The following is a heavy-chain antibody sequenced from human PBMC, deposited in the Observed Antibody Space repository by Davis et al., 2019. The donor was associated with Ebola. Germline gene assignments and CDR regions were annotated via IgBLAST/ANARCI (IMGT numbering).Heavy chain of an antibody. V-gene: IGHV3-53*01. CDR1: GFSVSSTY. J-gene: IGHJ5*01. CDR2: MYTACTTRCT. CDR3: VKDRSSVAAVGYNWFDS. Sequence: GGSLRLSCAASGFSVSSTYVSWVRQAPGKGLEWVSVMYTACTTRCTDYADSVKGRFIVSRDNAKNTLYLQMNSLRVEDTAVYYCVKDRSSVAAVGYNWFDSWGRGTLVTVSS. D-gene: IGHD6-25*01.